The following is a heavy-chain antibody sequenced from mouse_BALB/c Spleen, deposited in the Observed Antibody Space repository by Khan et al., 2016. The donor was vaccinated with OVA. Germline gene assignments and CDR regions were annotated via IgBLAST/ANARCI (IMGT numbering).Heavy chain of an antibody. CDR1: GFSFSSYA. V-gene: IGHV5-6-5*01. J-gene: IGHJ4*01. Sequence: EVKLMESGGGLVKPGGSLKLSCAGSGFSFSSYAMSWVRLTPEKRLEWVAYISSGGNTYYPDSVKGRFTISRDNARNILYLQMNSLRSEDTAMYNCARLVDYWGQGTSVTVSS. CDR2: ISSGGNT. CDR3: ARLVDY.